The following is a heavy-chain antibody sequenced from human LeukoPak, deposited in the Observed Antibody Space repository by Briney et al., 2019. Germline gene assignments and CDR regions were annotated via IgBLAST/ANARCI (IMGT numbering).Heavy chain of an antibody. V-gene: IGHV4-34*01. CDR2: INHSGST. J-gene: IGHJ6*03. CDR3: ARNDIVVVPAAMRYYYYMDV. D-gene: IGHD2-2*01. Sequence: SETLSLTCAVYGGSFSGYYWSWIRQPPGKGLEWIGEINHSGSTNHNPSLKSRVTISVDTSKNQFSLKLSSVTAADTAVYYCARNDIVVVPAAMRYYYYMDVWGKGTTVTVSS. CDR1: GGSFSGYY.